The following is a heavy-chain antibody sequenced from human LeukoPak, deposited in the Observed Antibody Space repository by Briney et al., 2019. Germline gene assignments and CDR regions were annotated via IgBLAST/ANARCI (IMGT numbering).Heavy chain of an antibody. CDR1: GFTFDDYA. Sequence: GGSLRLSCAASGFTFDDYAMHWVRQAPGKGLEWVSGISWNSGSIGYADSVKGRFTISRDNAKNSLYLQMNSLRAEDMALYYCARKSGDSSSWYYFDYWGQGTLVTVSS. V-gene: IGHV3-9*03. CDR2: ISWNSGSI. CDR3: ARKSGDSSSWYYFDY. J-gene: IGHJ4*02. D-gene: IGHD6-13*01.